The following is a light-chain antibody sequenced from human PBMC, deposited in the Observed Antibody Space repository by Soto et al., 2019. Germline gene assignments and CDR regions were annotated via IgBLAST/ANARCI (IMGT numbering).Light chain of an antibody. CDR1: QSVSSSY. CDR2: GAS. J-gene: IGKJ1*01. V-gene: IGKV3-20*01. Sequence: EIFMAQAPSSLCVSPVERATLSCRASQSVSSSYLAWYQQKPGQAPRLLIYGASSRATGIPDRFSGSGSGTDFTLTISRLEPEDFAVYYCQQYGSSPWTFGQGTKVDIK. CDR3: QQYGSSPWT.